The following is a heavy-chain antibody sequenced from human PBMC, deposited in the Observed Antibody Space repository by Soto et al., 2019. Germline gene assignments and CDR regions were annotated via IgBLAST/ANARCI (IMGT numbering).Heavy chain of an antibody. CDR3: ARLGRIAAAGTGVRFDP. CDR2: IDPSDSYT. J-gene: IGHJ5*02. CDR1: GYNFTSYW. Sequence: GESLKISCKGSGYNFTSYWISWVRQMPGKGLEWMGRIDPSDSYTNYSPSFQGHVTISADKSISTAYLQWSSLKASDTAMYYCARLGRIAAAGTGVRFDPWGQGTLVTVSS. V-gene: IGHV5-10-1*01. D-gene: IGHD6-13*01.